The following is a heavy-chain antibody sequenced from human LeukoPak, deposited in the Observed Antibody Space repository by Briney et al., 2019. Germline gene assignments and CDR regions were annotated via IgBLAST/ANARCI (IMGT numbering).Heavy chain of an antibody. CDR2: INHSGST. J-gene: IGHJ5*02. D-gene: IGHD6-13*01. CDR3: ARLYIGGYSRSTNYNWFDP. CDR1: GGSFSGYY. V-gene: IGHV4-34*01. Sequence: SETLSLTCAVYGGSFSGYYWSWIRQPPAKGLEWIWEINHSGSTNYNPSIKSRVTISVDTSKNQLSLNLTSVTAADTAVYYCARLYIGGYSRSTNYNWFDPWGQGTVVTVSS.